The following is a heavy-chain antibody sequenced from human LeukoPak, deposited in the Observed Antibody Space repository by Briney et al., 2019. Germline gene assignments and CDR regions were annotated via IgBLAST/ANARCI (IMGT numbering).Heavy chain of an antibody. CDR2: IIPILGIA. Sequence: SVKVSCKASGGTFSSYAISWVRQAPGQGLEWMGRIIPILGIANYAQKFQGRVTITADKSTSTAYMELSSLRSEDTAVYYCARALSGYDTNFDYWGQGTLVTVSS. J-gene: IGHJ4*02. CDR3: ARALSGYDTNFDY. V-gene: IGHV1-69*04. D-gene: IGHD5-12*01. CDR1: GGTFSSYA.